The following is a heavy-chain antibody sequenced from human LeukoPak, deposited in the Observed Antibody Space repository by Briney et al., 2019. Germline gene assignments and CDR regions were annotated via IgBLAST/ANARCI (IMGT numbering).Heavy chain of an antibody. CDR3: ARGTTRTGSYSYYFDY. Sequence: SETLSLTCTVSGGSISSYYWSWIRQPAGKGLEWIGRIYTSGSTNYNPSLKSRVTMSVDTSKNQFSLKLSSVTAADTAVYYCARGTTRTGSYSYYFDYWGQGTLVTVSS. CDR1: GGSISSYY. J-gene: IGHJ4*02. D-gene: IGHD1-26*01. CDR2: IYTSGST. V-gene: IGHV4-4*07.